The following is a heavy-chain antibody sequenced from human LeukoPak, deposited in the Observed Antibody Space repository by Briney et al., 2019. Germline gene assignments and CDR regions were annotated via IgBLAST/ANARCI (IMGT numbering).Heavy chain of an antibody. CDR3: AGVDAAMPDAFDI. V-gene: IGHV3-30*04. CDR1: GFTFSSYA. CDR2: ISYDGSSK. D-gene: IGHD5-18*01. J-gene: IGHJ3*02. Sequence: PGGSLRLSCAASGFTFSSYAMHWVRHAPGKELEWVAAISYDGSSKYSADSVKGRFTISRDNSKNTLYLQMNSLRADDTAVYYCAGVDAAMPDAFDIWGQGTTVTVSS.